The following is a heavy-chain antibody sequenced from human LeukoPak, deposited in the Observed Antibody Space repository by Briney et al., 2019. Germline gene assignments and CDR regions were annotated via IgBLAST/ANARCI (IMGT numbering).Heavy chain of an antibody. CDR3: AREAVAGTNIDY. J-gene: IGHJ4*02. D-gene: IGHD6-19*01. V-gene: IGHV1-2*04. CDR2: INPNSGGT. CDR1: GYTFTGYY. Sequence: ASVKVSCKASGYTFTGYYMHWVRQAPGQGLGWMGWINPNSGGTNYAQKFQGWVTMTRDTSISTAYMELSRLRSDDTAVYYCAREAVAGTNIDYWGQGTLVTVSS.